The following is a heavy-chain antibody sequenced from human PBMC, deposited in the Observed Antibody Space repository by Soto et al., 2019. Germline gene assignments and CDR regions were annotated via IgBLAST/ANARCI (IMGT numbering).Heavy chain of an antibody. V-gene: IGHV3-30-3*01. D-gene: IGHD2-15*01. Sequence: QVQLVESGGGVVQPGRSLRLSCAASGFTFSSYAMHWVRQAPGKGLEWVAVISYDGSNKYYADSVKGRFTISRDNSKNTLYRQMNSLRAEDTAVYYCAREAKYCSGGSCYATSWFDPWGQGTLVTVSS. CDR1: GFTFSSYA. CDR2: ISYDGSNK. J-gene: IGHJ5*02. CDR3: AREAKYCSGGSCYATSWFDP.